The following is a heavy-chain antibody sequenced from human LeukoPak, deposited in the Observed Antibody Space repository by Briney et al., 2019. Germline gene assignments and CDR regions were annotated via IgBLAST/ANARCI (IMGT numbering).Heavy chain of an antibody. Sequence: PGGSLRLSCAASGFTFSGYWMRWARQARGKGLECVAKIKQEGSEKYYVVSVKGRFTISRDNAKISLFLQMNSLRAEDTAVYYCARDWQWQQLDGDAFDIWGQGTMVTVSS. CDR2: IKQEGSEK. D-gene: IGHD6-13*01. V-gene: IGHV3-7*04. CDR3: ARDWQWQQLDGDAFDI. CDR1: GFTFSGYW. J-gene: IGHJ3*02.